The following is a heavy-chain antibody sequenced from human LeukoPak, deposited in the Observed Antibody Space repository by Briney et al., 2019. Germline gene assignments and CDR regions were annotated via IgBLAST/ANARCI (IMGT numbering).Heavy chain of an antibody. CDR1: GYSFTRYW. J-gene: IGHJ4*02. D-gene: IGHD5-18*01. CDR3: ARAKVSQTARGYSYGLDY. Sequence: GESLKISCKGFGYSFTRYWIGWVRQMPGKGLEWMGIIYPGEYDTRYSPSFQGQVTISADKSISTAYLQWSSLKASDTAMYYCARAKVSQTARGYSYGLDYWGQGTLVTVSS. CDR2: IYPGEYDT. V-gene: IGHV5-51*01.